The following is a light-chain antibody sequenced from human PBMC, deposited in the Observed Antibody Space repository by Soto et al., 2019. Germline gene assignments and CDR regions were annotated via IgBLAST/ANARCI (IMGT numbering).Light chain of an antibody. CDR2: GTS. V-gene: IGKV3D-20*02. CDR3: QQRSNWPIT. J-gene: IGKJ5*01. Sequence: EIVLTQSPGTLSLSPGERATLSCRASQSVSSNNLAWYQQKPGQAPRLLIYGTSTRATGIPDRFSGSGSGTDFTLIISSLEPEDFALYYCQQRSNWPITFGQGTRLEIK. CDR1: QSVSSNN.